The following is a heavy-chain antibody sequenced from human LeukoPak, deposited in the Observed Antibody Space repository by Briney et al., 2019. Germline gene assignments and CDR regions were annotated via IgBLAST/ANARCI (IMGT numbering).Heavy chain of an antibody. CDR2: ISGSGGST. V-gene: IGHV3-23*01. J-gene: IGHJ5*02. Sequence: GGSLRLSCAASGFTFSSYAMSWVRQAPGKGLEWVSAISGSGGSTYYADSVKGRSTISRDNSKNTLYLQMNSLRAEDTAVYYCAKDLDCSSTSCYPNWFDPWGQGTLVTVSS. CDR3: AKDLDCSSTSCYPNWFDP. D-gene: IGHD2-2*01. CDR1: GFTFSSYA.